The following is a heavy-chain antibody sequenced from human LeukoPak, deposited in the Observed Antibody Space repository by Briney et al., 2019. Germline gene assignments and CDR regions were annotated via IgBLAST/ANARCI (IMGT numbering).Heavy chain of an antibody. Sequence: ASVKVSCKASGYTFTGYYMHWVRQAPGQGLERMGWINPNSGGTNYAQKFQGRVTMTRDTSISTAYMELSRLRSDDTAVYYCATLGDSYGDPFFDYWGQGTLVTVSS. CDR1: GYTFTGYY. CDR2: INPNSGGT. D-gene: IGHD5-18*01. V-gene: IGHV1-2*02. CDR3: ATLGDSYGDPFFDY. J-gene: IGHJ4*02.